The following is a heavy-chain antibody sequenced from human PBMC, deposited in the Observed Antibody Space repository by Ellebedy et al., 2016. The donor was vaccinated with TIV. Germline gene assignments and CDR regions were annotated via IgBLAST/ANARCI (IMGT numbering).Heavy chain of an antibody. Sequence: GGSLRLXXVGSAHTFTHFWVGWVRQMPGRGLEWMAIIYPGDSETRYCPSFAGRVTISADVPLSTAYLQWNSLEASDSALYFCARLGSGGFYFDSWGQGSLVTVSS. J-gene: IGHJ4*02. CDR3: ARLGSGGFYFDS. CDR1: AHTFTHFW. D-gene: IGHD6-19*01. V-gene: IGHV5-51*04. CDR2: IYPGDSET.